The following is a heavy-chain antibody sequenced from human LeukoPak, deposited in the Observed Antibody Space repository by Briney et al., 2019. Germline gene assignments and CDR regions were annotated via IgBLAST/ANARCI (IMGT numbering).Heavy chain of an antibody. D-gene: IGHD6-19*01. J-gene: IGHJ5*02. CDR3: ASLWPGIAEAGKETAPP. V-gene: IGHV3-7*01. CDR1: GFPFSTFW. CDR2: INQDGSEK. Sequence: PGGSLRLSCAVSGFPFSTFWMSWVRQAPGKGLEWVANINQDGSEKYYVDSVRGRFAISRDNAKNSLYLQMNSLRAEDTAVYYCASLWPGIAEAGKETAPPWGQGTLVTVSS.